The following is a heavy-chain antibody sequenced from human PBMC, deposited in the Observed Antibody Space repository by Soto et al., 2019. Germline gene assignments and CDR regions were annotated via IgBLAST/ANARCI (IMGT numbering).Heavy chain of an antibody. V-gene: IGHV3-33*01. CDR1: GLTFSSYG. CDR3: ARDLAWKRGKVGRYYYGMDV. J-gene: IGHJ6*02. CDR2: IWYDGSNK. D-gene: IGHD1-1*01. Sequence: GGSLRLSCAASGLTFSSYGMHWVRQAPGKGLEWVAVIWYDGSNKYYADSVKGRFTISRDNAKNSLYLQMDSLRVEDTAVYYCARDLAWKRGKVGRYYYGMDVWGQGTTVTVSS.